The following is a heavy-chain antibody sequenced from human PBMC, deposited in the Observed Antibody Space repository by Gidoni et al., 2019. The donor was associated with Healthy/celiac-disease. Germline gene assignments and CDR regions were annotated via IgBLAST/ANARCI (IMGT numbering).Heavy chain of an antibody. Sequence: EVQLVESGGGLVQPGGSLRLSCAASGFTFSSYWMSWVRQAPGKGLEWVANIKQDGSEKYYVDSVKGRFTISRDNAKNSLYLQMNSLRAEDTAVYYCARDGFFRRSEIMGFDYWGQGTLVTVSS. V-gene: IGHV3-7*01. CDR1: GFTFSSYW. CDR2: IKQDGSEK. CDR3: ARDGFFRRSEIMGFDY. J-gene: IGHJ4*02. D-gene: IGHD1-26*01.